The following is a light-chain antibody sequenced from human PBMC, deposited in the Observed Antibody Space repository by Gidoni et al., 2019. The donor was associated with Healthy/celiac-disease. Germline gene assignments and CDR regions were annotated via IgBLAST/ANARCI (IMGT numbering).Light chain of an antibody. CDR1: QSLLHSNGYNY. Sequence: DIVMTQSPLSLPVTHGEPASISCRSSQSLLHSNGYNYLDWYLQKPGQSPQLLIYLGSTRASGVPDRFSGSGSGTDFTLKISRVEAEDVGVYYCMQALQTPRTFGGGTKVEIK. CDR3: MQALQTPRT. CDR2: LGS. V-gene: IGKV2-28*01. J-gene: IGKJ4*01.